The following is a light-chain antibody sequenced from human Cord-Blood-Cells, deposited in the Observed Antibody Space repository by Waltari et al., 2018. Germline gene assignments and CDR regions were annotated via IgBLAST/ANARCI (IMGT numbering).Light chain of an antibody. J-gene: IGLJ3*02. V-gene: IGLV2-23*01. CDR2: EGS. Sequence: QSALTQPASVSGSPGQSITISCTGTSSDVGSYNLFSWYQTHPGKAPKLMIYEGSKRPSGFSNRFSGSKSGNTASLTISGLQAEDEADYYCCSYAGSRVFGGGTKLTVL. CDR3: CSYAGSRV. CDR1: SSDVGSYNL.